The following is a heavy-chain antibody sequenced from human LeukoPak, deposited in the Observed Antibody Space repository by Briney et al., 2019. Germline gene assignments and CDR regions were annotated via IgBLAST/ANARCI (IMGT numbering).Heavy chain of an antibody. Sequence: GGSLRLSCAASGFTFSGYAMSWVRQAPGKGLEWVSAISGSGGSTYYADSVKGRFTISRDNSKNTLYLQMNSLRAEDTAVYYCAKRVAAVSWYFDYWGQGTLVTVSS. CDR1: GFTFSGYA. CDR2: ISGSGGST. J-gene: IGHJ4*02. CDR3: AKRVAAVSWYFDY. V-gene: IGHV3-23*01. D-gene: IGHD2-2*01.